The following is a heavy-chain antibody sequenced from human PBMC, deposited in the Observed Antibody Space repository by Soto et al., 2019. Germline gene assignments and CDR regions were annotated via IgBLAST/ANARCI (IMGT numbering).Heavy chain of an antibody. V-gene: IGHV3-48*03. CDR2: ISSSGSTV. CDR1: GFTFSIFE. J-gene: IGHJ4*02. D-gene: IGHD2-15*01. Sequence: HPGGSLRLSCETSGFTFSIFEMNWVRQAPGKGLEWIAYISSSGSTVYYADSVQGRFSISRDNTKNSVSLQMKSLRADDTGIYYCARDGYGCSFDLWGRGTQVTVSS. CDR3: ARDGYGCSFDL.